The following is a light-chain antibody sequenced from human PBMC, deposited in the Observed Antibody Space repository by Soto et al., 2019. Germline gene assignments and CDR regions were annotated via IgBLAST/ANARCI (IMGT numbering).Light chain of an antibody. CDR3: QQSYSTLGIT. Sequence: DIQMTQSPSSLSASVGDRVTITCRASQSISSYLNWYQQKPGKAPKLLIYAASSLQSGVPSRFXGSGSVTDFTLTISSLQPEDFATYYCQQSYSTLGITFGPGTKVDIK. J-gene: IGKJ3*01. CDR1: QSISSY. CDR2: AAS. V-gene: IGKV1-39*01.